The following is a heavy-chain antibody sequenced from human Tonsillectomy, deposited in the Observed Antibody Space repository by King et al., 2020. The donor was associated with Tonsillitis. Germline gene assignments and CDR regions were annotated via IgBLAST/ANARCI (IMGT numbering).Heavy chain of an antibody. Sequence: VQLVESGGGLVKPGGSLRLSCAASGFTFSSYSMNWVRQAPGKGLEWVSFISAPSSYIYYADSVKGRFTISRDNAKHSLYLQMNRLRAEDTAVYFCARDSNEYDYDRDCESWGQGTRVTVA. CDR1: GFTFSSYS. J-gene: IGHJ3*01. CDR3: ARDSNEYDYDRDCES. D-gene: IGHD2-21*01. V-gene: IGHV3-21*01. CDR2: ISAPSSYI.